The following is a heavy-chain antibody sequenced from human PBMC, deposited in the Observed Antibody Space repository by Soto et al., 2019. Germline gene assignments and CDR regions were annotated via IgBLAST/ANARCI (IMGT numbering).Heavy chain of an antibody. Sequence: GASVKVSCKASGGTFSSYAISWVRQAPGQGLEWMGGIIPIFGTANYAQKFQGRVTITADESTSTAYMELSSLRSEDTAVYYCVVVPAAKYYFDYWGQGTLVTVSS. V-gene: IGHV1-69*13. J-gene: IGHJ4*02. D-gene: IGHD2-2*01. CDR2: IIPIFGTA. CDR1: GGTFSSYA. CDR3: VVVPAAKYYFDY.